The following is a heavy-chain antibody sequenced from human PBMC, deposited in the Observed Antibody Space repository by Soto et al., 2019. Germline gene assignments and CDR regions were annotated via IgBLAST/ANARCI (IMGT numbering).Heavy chain of an antibody. V-gene: IGHV4-59*08. J-gene: IGHJ4*02. D-gene: IGHD3-10*01. CDR1: GGSISSYY. CDR3: ARHNYGSGSTYFDY. Sequence: QVQLQESGPGLVKPSETLSLTCTVSGGSISSYYWSWIRQPPGKGLEWIGYIYYSGSTNYNPSLKSRVTISVDTDKNQFSLKLNAMTAADTAVYYCARHNYGSGSTYFDYWGQGTLVTVSS. CDR2: IYYSGST.